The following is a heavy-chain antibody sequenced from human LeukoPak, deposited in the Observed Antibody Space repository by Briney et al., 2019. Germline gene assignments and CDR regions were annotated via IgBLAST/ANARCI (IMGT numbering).Heavy chain of an antibody. D-gene: IGHD2-2*02. CDR1: GFTFSSYS. CDR2: ISSSSYI. CDR3: ARAGPAAIETYYYYYMDV. V-gene: IGHV3-21*01. J-gene: IGHJ6*03. Sequence: GGSLRLSCAASGFTFSSYSMNWVRQAPGKGLEWVSSISSSSYIYYADSVKGRFTISRDNAKNSLYLQMNSLRAEDTAVYYCARAGPAAIETYYYYYMDVWGKGTTVTVSS.